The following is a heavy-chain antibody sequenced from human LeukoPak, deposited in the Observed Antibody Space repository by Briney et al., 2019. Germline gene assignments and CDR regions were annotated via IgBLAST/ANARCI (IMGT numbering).Heavy chain of an antibody. V-gene: IGHV1-8*02. CDR1: GGTFSSYA. J-gene: IGHJ6*02. CDR3: ARQVNGMDV. CDR2: MNPNSGNT. Sequence: ASVKVSCKASGGTFSSYAISWVRQATGQGLEWMGWMNPNSGNTGYAQKFQGRVTMTRNTSISTAYMELSSLRSEDTAVYYCARQVNGMDVWGQGTTVTVSS.